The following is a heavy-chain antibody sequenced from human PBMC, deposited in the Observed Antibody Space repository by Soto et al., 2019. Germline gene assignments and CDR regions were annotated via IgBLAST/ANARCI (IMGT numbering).Heavy chain of an antibody. J-gene: IGHJ3*02. D-gene: IGHD6-13*01. Sequence: GGSLRLSCAASGFTFSSYGINWFRQAPGKGLEWVSYISSSISTIYYADSVKGRSTISRDNAKNSLYLQMNSLRAEDTAVYYCARAYSSSSGKNAFDIWGQGTMVTVSS. V-gene: IGHV3-48*01. CDR1: GFTFSSYG. CDR2: ISSSISTI. CDR3: ARAYSSSSGKNAFDI.